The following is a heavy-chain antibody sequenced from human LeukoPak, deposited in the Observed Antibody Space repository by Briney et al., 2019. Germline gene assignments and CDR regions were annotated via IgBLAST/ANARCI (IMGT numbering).Heavy chain of an antibody. CDR2: ISAYNGNR. J-gene: IGHJ4*02. D-gene: IGHD2-8*02. Sequence: ASVKVSCKASGYTFSSYGISWVRQAPGQGLEWMGWISAYNGNRNYAQKFQGRVTMTTDTSTSTAYMELRSMRSDDTAVYYCARDRWGPLVGDYWGQGTLVTVSS. CDR3: ARDRWGPLVGDY. V-gene: IGHV1-18*01. CDR1: GYTFSSYG.